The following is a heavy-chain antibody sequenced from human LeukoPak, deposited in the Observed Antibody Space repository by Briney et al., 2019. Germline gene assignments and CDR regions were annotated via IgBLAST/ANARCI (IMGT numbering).Heavy chain of an antibody. V-gene: IGHV4-34*01. D-gene: IGHD2-15*01. CDR1: GGSFSGYY. Sequence: SETLSLTCAVYGGSFSGYYWSWIRQPPGKGLEWIGEINHSGSTNYNPSLKSRVTISVDTSKNQFSLKLSSVIAADTAVYYCARHRCSGGSCYPMNWFDPWGQGTLVTVSS. J-gene: IGHJ5*02. CDR2: INHSGST. CDR3: ARHRCSGGSCYPMNWFDP.